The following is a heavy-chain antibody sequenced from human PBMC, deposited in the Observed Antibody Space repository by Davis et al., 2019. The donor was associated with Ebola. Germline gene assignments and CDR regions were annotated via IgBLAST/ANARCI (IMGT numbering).Heavy chain of an antibody. J-gene: IGHJ4*02. CDR3: ARGPRAISALDY. D-gene: IGHD3-3*01. CDR2: ISSSNGNT. CDR1: RYTFPDYG. Sequence: SVPVSCQASRYTFPDYGFSWVRQAPGQGLEWMGWISSSNGNTIYAQRLQGRVTMTTDTSTSTAYMELRSLRSDDTAVYFCARGPRAISALDYWGQGTLVTVSS. V-gene: IGHV1-18*01.